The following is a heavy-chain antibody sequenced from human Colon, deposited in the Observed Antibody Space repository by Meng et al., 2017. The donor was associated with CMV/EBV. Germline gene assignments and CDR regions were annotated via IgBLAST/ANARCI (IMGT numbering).Heavy chain of an antibody. CDR3: ARSGSYTEWYFDL. Sequence: ASVKVSCQASGYTFTDYCIHWVRQAPGQGLEWMGWINPHSGGTNFAQKFQGRVTMTRDTSISIVYMELSRLRSDGTAVYYCARSGSYTEWYFDLWGRGTLVTVSS. CDR1: GYTFTDYC. V-gene: IGHV1-2*02. CDR2: INPHSGGT. J-gene: IGHJ2*01. D-gene: IGHD1-26*01.